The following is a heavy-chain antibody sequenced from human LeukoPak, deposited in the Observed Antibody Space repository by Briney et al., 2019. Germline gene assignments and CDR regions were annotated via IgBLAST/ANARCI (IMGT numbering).Heavy chain of an antibody. CDR1: GFTFSSYA. Sequence: GGSLRLSCAASGFTFSSYAMHWVRQAPGKGLEWVSAISGSGGSTYYADSVKGRFTISRDNSKNTLYLQMNSLRAEDTAVYYCAKDQEVRSSWYIAAEYFQHWGQGTLVTVSS. CDR3: AKDQEVRSSWYIAAEYFQH. J-gene: IGHJ1*01. V-gene: IGHV3-23*01. CDR2: ISGSGGST. D-gene: IGHD6-13*01.